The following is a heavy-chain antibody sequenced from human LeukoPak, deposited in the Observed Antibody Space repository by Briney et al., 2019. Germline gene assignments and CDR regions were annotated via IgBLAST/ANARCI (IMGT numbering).Heavy chain of an antibody. CDR1: GLTFSSYG. V-gene: IGHV3-30*18. D-gene: IGHD3-22*01. CDR3: AKAVIVVAPLDY. J-gene: IGHJ4*02. CDR2: ISYDGSNK. Sequence: GGSLRLSCAASGLTFSSYGMHWVRQAPGKGLEWVAVISYDGSNKYYADSVKGRFTISRDNSKNTLYLQMNSLRAEDTAVYYCAKAVIVVAPLDYWGQGTLVTVSS.